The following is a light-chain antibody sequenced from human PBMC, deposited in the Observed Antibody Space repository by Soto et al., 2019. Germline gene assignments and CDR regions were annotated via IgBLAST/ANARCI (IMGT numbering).Light chain of an antibody. J-gene: IGKJ1*01. CDR2: GAS. V-gene: IGKV3-20*01. CDR1: QSVSNNY. Sequence: VLTQSPGTLSLSPGERATLSCRASQSVSNNYLAWYQQKPGQAPRLLIYGASNRATGIQDRFSGSGSGTDFTLTIRRLEPEDFAVYYCKQYGSSGTCGQGTKVDIK. CDR3: KQYGSSGT.